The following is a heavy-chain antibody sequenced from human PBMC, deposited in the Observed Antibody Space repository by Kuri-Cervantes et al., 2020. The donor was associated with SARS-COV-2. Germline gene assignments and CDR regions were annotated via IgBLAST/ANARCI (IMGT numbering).Heavy chain of an antibody. CDR1: GFTFSSYW. CDR3: ARTGYYYGMDV. D-gene: IGHD1-14*01. J-gene: IGHJ6*02. V-gene: IGHV3-7*01. Sequence: GESLKISCAASGFTFSSYWMSWVRQAPGKGLEWVANIKQDGSEKYYVDSVKGRFTISRDNAKNSLYLQMNSLRAEDTAVYYCARTGYYYGMDVWGQGTTFTVSS. CDR2: IKQDGSEK.